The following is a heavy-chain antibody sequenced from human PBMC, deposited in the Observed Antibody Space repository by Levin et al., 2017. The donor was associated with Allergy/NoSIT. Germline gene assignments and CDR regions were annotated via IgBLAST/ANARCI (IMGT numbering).Heavy chain of an antibody. V-gene: IGHV1-2*02. D-gene: IGHD1-7*01. Sequence: GGSLRLSCKASGYTFTGYYIHWVRQAPGQGLEWMGWINPDSGDTECAQKFQDRVTMTRDTSISTAYMEVTRLRFEDTAIYFCARMLTGTWEWFDPWGQGTLVTVSS. CDR1: GYTFTGYY. J-gene: IGHJ5*02. CDR2: INPDSGDT. CDR3: ARMLTGTWEWFDP.